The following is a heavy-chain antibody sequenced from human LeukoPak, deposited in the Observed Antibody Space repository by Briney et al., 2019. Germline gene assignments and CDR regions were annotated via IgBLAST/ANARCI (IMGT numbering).Heavy chain of an antibody. D-gene: IGHD1-26*01. Sequence: SETLSLTCTVSGGSIRSYYWTWIRQPPGKGLEWIGYSGSTNYNPSLKSRVAISVDTSMNQFSLNLSSVTAADTAVYYCARFSGATGPAFDIWGQGTMVTVSS. CDR2: SGST. CDR1: GGSIRSYY. J-gene: IGHJ3*02. V-gene: IGHV4-59*01. CDR3: ARFSGATGPAFDI.